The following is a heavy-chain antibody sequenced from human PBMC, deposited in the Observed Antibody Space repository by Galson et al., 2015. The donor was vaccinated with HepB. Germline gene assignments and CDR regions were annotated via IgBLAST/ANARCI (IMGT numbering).Heavy chain of an antibody. D-gene: IGHD5-18*01. CDR2: INPSGGST. Sequence: SVKVSCKASGYTFTSYYMHWVRQAPGQGLEWMGIINPSGGSTSYAQKFQGRVTMTRDTSTSTVYMELSSLRSEDTAVYYCARSKAVYSYGYDAFDIWGQGTMVTVSS. CDR3: ARSKAVYSYGYDAFDI. CDR1: GYTFTSYY. V-gene: IGHV1-46*01. J-gene: IGHJ3*02.